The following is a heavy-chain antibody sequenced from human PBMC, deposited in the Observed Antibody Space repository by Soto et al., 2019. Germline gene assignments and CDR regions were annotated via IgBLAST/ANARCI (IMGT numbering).Heavy chain of an antibody. CDR3: ARGPPYGYYYYYYGMDV. CDR1: GYTFTGYY. J-gene: IGHJ6*02. D-gene: IGHD4-17*01. Sequence: ASVKVSCKASGYTFTGYYMHWVRQAPGQGLEWMGWINPNSGGTNYAQKFQGRVTMTRDTSISTAYMELSRLRSDDTAVYYCARGPPYGYYYYYYGMDVWGQGTTVTFSS. CDR2: INPNSGGT. V-gene: IGHV1-2*02.